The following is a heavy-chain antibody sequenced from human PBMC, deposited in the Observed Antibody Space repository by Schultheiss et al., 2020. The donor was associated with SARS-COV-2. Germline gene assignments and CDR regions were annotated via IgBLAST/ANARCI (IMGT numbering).Heavy chain of an antibody. CDR3: AREEGGTGFDY. J-gene: IGHJ4*02. CDR2: ISYDGSNK. CDR1: GFTFSSYS. Sequence: GGSLRLSCAASGFTFSSYSMNWVRQAPGKGLEWVAVISYDGSNKYYADSVKGRFTISRDNSKNTLYLQMNSLRAEDTAVYYCAREEGGTGFDYWGQGTLVTVSS. D-gene: IGHD1-26*01. V-gene: IGHV3-30*03.